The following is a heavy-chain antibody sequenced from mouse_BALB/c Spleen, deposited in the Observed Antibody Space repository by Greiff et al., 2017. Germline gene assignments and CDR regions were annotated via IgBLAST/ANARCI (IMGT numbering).Heavy chain of an antibody. V-gene: IGHV1-14*01. CDR3: ARSLYYDYGWGYYFDY. CDR2: INPYNDGT. D-gene: IGHD2-4*01. CDR1: GYTFTSYV. Sequence: EVKLMESGPELVKPGASVKMSCKASGYTFTSYVMHWVKQKPGQGLEWIGYINPYNDGTKYNEKFKGKATLTSDKSSSTAYMELSSLTSEDSAVYYCARSLYYDYGWGYYFDYWGQGTTLTVSS. J-gene: IGHJ2*01.